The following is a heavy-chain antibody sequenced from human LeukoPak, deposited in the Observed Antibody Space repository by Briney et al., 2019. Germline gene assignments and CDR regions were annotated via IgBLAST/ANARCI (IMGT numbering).Heavy chain of an antibody. J-gene: IGHJ3*02. CDR1: GFTFSNYA. CDR3: ARVKRAAHAFDI. CDR2: ITGSGGNT. D-gene: IGHD6-6*01. Sequence: HPGGSLRLSCAASGFTFSNYAMSWIRQAPGKGLEWVSAITGSGGNTYYADSVKGRLTISRDNSKNTVFLQMNSLGAEDTALYYCARVKRAAHAFDIWGQGTMVTVSS. V-gene: IGHV3-23*01.